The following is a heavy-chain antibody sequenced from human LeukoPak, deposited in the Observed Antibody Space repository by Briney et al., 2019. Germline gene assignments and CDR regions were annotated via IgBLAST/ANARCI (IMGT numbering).Heavy chain of an antibody. CDR3: ARERWELLRGGAFDI. V-gene: IGHV3-21*01. Sequence: PGGSLRLSCAASGFTFSSYSMNWVRQAPGKGLEWVSSISSSSSYMYYADSVKGRFTISRDNAKNSLYLQMNSLRAEDTAVYYCARERWELLRGGAFDIWGQGTMVTVSS. CDR1: GFTFSSYS. J-gene: IGHJ3*02. D-gene: IGHD1-26*01. CDR2: ISSSSSYM.